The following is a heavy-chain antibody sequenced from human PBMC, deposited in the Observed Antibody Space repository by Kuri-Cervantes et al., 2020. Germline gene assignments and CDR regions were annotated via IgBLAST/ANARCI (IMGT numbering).Heavy chain of an antibody. CDR3: ARDCSGGSCFVFGMDV. CDR1: GYTFTGYY. J-gene: IGHJ6*02. Sequence: ASVKVSCEASGYTFTGYYMHWVRQAPGQGLEWMGWINPNSGGTNYAQKFQGRVTMTRDTSISTAYMELRSLRSDNTAVYYCARDCSGGSCFVFGMDVWGQGTTVTVS. V-gene: IGHV1-2*02. D-gene: IGHD2-15*01. CDR2: INPNSGGT.